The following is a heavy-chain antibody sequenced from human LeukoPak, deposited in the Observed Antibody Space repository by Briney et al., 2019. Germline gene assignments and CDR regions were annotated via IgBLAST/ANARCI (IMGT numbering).Heavy chain of an antibody. D-gene: IGHD3-10*01. CDR3: ARDTSIGLWFGEDHLDY. J-gene: IGHJ4*02. CDR2: ISAYNGNT. CDR1: GYTFTGYY. Sequence: GASVKVSCKASGYTFTGYYMHWVRQAPGQGLEWMGWISAYNGNTNYAQKLQGRVTMTTDTSTSTAYMELRSLRSDDTAVYYCARDTSIGLWFGEDHLDYWGQGTLVTVSS. V-gene: IGHV1-18*04.